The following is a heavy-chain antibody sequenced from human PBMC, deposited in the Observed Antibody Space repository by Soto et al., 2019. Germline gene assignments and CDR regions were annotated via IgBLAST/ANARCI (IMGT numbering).Heavy chain of an antibody. V-gene: IGHV4-4*07. Sequence: ETVSLTCTVSGGCISSCYWSWIRQPAGKGLEWIGRIYTSGSTNYNPSLKSRVTMSVDTSKNQFSLKLSSVTAADTAVYYCARDQVGDAYYYYGMDVWGQGTTVTVSS. J-gene: IGHJ6*02. D-gene: IGHD3-16*01. CDR3: ARDQVGDAYYYYGMDV. CDR1: GGCISSCY. CDR2: IYTSGST.